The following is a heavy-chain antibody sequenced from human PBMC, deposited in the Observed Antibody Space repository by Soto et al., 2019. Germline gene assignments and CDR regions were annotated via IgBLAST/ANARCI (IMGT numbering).Heavy chain of an antibody. CDR3: AREGSHSAYNFAIGIQLWSFDR. V-gene: IGHV4-30-2*01. D-gene: IGHD1-1*01. CDR1: GGSVSAAGYS. CDR2: IYHSGTT. Sequence: SETLSLTCAVSGGSVSAAGYSWSWIRQPPGGGLEWIGYIYHSGTTLYNPSLKTRLTISLDRSNNRFSLTLTSMTAADTAVYYCAREGSHSAYNFAIGIQLWSFDRWGQRLPVTVSS. J-gene: IGHJ5*02.